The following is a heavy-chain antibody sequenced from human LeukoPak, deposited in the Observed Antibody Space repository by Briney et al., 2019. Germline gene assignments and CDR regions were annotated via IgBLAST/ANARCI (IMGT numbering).Heavy chain of an antibody. J-gene: IGHJ4*02. V-gene: IGHV3-23*01. CDR1: GGTFSSYA. D-gene: IGHD3-22*01. CDR2: ISGSGGST. CDR3: AKAPQYYYDSSHFDY. Sequence: ASVKVSCKASGGTFSSYAISWVRQAPGKGLEWVSAISGSGGSTYYADSVKGRFTISRDNSKNTLYLQMNSLRAEDTAVYYCAKAPQYYYDSSHFDYWGQGTLVTVSS.